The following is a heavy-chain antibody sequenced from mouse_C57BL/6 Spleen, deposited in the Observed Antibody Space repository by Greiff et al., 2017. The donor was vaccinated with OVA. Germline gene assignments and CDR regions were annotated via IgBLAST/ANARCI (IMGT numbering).Heavy chain of an antibody. V-gene: IGHV1-54*01. CDR1: GYAFTNYL. J-gene: IGHJ2*01. CDR3: AREGGYLFDY. D-gene: IGHD3-1*01. CDR2: INPGSGGT. Sequence: VQLVESGAELVRPGTSVKVSCKASGYAFTNYLIEWVKQRPGQGLEWIGVINPGSGGTNYNEKFKGKATLTADKSSSTAYMQLSSLTSEDSAVYFCAREGGYLFDYWGQGTTLTVSS.